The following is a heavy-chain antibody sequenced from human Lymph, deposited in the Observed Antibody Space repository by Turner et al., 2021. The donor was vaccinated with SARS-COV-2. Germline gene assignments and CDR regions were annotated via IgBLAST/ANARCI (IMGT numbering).Heavy chain of an antibody. J-gene: IGHJ4*02. CDR1: GFTFSSYG. V-gene: IGHV3-33*01. D-gene: IGHD4-17*01. CDR2: IWYDGSNK. CDR3: ARDRTPYGDPVDY. Sequence: QVQLVEAGGGVGPPGRSLKHSCAASGFTFSSYGMHWFRQARGKGLEWVAVIWYDGSNKYYADSVKGRLTIARDNSKIKLYLQMNSLRAEDTAVYYCARDRTPYGDPVDYWGQGTLVTVSS.